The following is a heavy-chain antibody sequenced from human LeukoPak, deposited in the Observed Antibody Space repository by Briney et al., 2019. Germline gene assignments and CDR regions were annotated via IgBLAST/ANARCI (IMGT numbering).Heavy chain of an antibody. CDR3: ARLVRDCSGGSCYSEEYYYYGMDV. CDR2: IIPIFGTA. D-gene: IGHD2-15*01. V-gene: IGHV1-69*13. J-gene: IGHJ6*02. CDR1: GGTFSSYA. Sequence: ASVKVSRKASGGTFSSYAISWVRQAPGQGLEWMGGIIPIFGTANYAQKFQGRVTITADESTSTAYMELSSLRSEDTAVYYCARLVRDCSGGSCYSEEYYYYGMDVWGQGTTVTVSS.